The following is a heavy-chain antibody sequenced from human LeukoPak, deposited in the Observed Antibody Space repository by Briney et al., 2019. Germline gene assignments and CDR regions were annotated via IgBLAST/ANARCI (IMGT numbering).Heavy chain of an antibody. D-gene: IGHD5-18*01. Sequence: GGSLRLSCAASGFTFSSYSMNWVRQAPGKGLEWVSSISSSSSHIYYADSVKGRFTISRDNAKNSLYLQMNSLRAEDTAVYYCARDGYAKFDYWGQGTLVTVSS. CDR2: ISSSSSHI. V-gene: IGHV3-21*01. CDR1: GFTFSSYS. CDR3: ARDGYAKFDY. J-gene: IGHJ4*02.